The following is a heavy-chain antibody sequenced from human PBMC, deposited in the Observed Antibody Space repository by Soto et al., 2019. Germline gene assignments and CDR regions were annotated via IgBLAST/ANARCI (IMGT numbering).Heavy chain of an antibody. CDR1: GGSISSYY. V-gene: IGHV4-59*01. CDR2: IYYSGST. Sequence: QVQLQESGPGLVKPSETLFLTCTVSGGSISSYYWSWIRQPPGKGLEWIGYIYYSGSTNYNPSLKSRVTISVNTSKNQFAPKLSSVTAADTAVYYCARRWAGSLNYWGQGTLVTLSS. J-gene: IGHJ4*02. CDR3: ARRWAGSLNY. D-gene: IGHD1-26*01.